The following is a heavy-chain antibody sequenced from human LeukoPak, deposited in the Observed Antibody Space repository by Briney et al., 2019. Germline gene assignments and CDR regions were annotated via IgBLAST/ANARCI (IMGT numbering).Heavy chain of an antibody. CDR1: GFTFSSYW. V-gene: IGHV3-7*03. J-gene: IGHJ4*02. Sequence: PGGSLRLSCAASGFTFSSYWMSWVRQAPGKGLEWVANIKQDGSEKYYVDSVKGRFTISRDNAKNSLYLQMNSLRAEDTAVYYCARSQVVVASYYFDYWGQGTLVTVSS. D-gene: IGHD2-15*01. CDR2: IKQDGSEK. CDR3: ARSQVVVASYYFDY.